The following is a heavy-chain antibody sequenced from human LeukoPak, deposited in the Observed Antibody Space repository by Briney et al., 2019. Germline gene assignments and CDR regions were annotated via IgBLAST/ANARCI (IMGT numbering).Heavy chain of an antibody. CDR2: IRGGGGSA. CDR3: ARDPNGDYIGAFDM. V-gene: IGHV3-23*01. Sequence: LRLAGTASGLTCVSYAMMAVPQAPGKGPEWVSAIRGGGGSAFYADSVKGRFTISRDNSKYTLFLQMNSLRAEDTAVYYCARDPNGDYIGAFDMWGPGTMVTVSS. CDR1: GLTCVSYA. J-gene: IGHJ3*02. D-gene: IGHD4-17*01.